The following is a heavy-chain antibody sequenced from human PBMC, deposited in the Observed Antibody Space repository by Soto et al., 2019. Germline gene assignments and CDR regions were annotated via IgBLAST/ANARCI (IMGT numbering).Heavy chain of an antibody. CDR1: GSTFSSYA. CDR3: ARDRPGYCSGGRCYYYGMDV. J-gene: IGHJ6*02. Sequence: ASVKVSCKACGSTFSSYAISWGRQAPGQGLEWMGGIIPIFGTANYAQKFQGRVTITADESTSTAYMELSRLRSDDTAVYYCARDRPGYCSGGRCYYYGMDVWGQGTSVTVSS. D-gene: IGHD2-15*01. V-gene: IGHV1-69*13. CDR2: IIPIFGTA.